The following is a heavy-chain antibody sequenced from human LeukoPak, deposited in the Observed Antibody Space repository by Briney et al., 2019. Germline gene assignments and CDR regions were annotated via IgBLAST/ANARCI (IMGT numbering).Heavy chain of an antibody. V-gene: IGHV3-23*01. CDR3: AKSLFTSATGTGRAFHI. J-gene: IGHJ3*02. Sequence: GRSLRLSCAASGFSFSAYPMGWVRHAPGKGLQWLSGISASGDVTFHADRVKGRFAISRDNSKNTLYLQMTALRAGDTAEYYCAKSLFTSATGTGRAFHIWGQGTMVTVSS. CDR1: GFSFSAYP. CDR2: ISASGDVT. D-gene: IGHD1-1*01.